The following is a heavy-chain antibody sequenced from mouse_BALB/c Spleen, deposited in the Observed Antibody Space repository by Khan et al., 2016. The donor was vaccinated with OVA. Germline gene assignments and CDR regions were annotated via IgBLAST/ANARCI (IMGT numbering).Heavy chain of an antibody. J-gene: IGHJ4*01. V-gene: IGHV1S41*01. CDR2: LAPGSGSS. Sequence: DLVKPGASVKLSCKASGYTFTSYWINWIKQRPGQGLEWIGRLAPGSGSSDYNEMFKGTATLNVDTSSSTAYIQVSSLSSEDSAFYFCARSNYYGRSLYAMDYWGQGTSVTVSS. D-gene: IGHD1-1*01. CDR1: GYTFTSYW. CDR3: ARSNYYGRSLYAMDY.